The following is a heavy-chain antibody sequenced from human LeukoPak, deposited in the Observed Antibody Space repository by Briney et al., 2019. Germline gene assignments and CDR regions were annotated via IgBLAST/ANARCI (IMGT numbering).Heavy chain of an antibody. CDR1: GFTVSSNY. CDR3: AREKYDSSGYFDY. Sequence: GGSLRLSYAASGFTVSSNYMSWVRQAPGKGLEWVSVIYSGGSTYYADSVKGRFTISRDNSKNTLYLQMNSLRAEDTAVYYCAREKYDSSGYFDYWGQGTLVTVSS. V-gene: IGHV3-66*01. J-gene: IGHJ4*02. D-gene: IGHD3-22*01. CDR2: IYSGGST.